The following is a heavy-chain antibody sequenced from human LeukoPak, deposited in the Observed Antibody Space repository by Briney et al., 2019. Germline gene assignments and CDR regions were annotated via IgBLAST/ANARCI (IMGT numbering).Heavy chain of an antibody. D-gene: IGHD3-22*01. J-gene: IGHJ4*02. Sequence: SETLSLTCTVSGGSISSYYWSWIRQPPGEGLEWIGYIYTSGSTNYNPSLKSRVTISVDTSKNQFSLKLSSVTAADTAVYYCARHPNSSGPVDYWGQGTLVTVSS. CDR3: ARHPNSSGPVDY. V-gene: IGHV4-4*09. CDR1: GGSISSYY. CDR2: IYTSGST.